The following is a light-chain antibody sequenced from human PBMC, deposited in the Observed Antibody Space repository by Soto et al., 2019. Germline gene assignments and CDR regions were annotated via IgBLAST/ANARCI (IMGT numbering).Light chain of an antibody. CDR3: QQRSNWPTFT. CDR1: QSVSNY. V-gene: IGKV3-11*01. CDR2: DAS. Sequence: EIVLTQSPATLSLSPGQISTLSCRASQSVSNYLAWYQQKPGQAPRLLIYDASNMATDIPARFSGSGSGTDFTLTISSLQPEDFAAYYCQQRSNWPTFTFGQGTRLEIK. J-gene: IGKJ5*01.